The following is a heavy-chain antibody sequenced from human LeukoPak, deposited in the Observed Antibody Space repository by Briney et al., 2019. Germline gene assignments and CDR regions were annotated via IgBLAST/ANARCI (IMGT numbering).Heavy chain of an antibody. V-gene: IGHV3-23*01. J-gene: IGHJ4*02. D-gene: IGHD2-8*02. CDR1: GFTFSTFA. Sequence: GGSLRLSCAASGFTFSTFAMIWVRQPPGKGLEWVSSIFPSGGEIHYADSVRSRFTISRDNSKSTLSLQMNSLRAEDTAIYYCATYRQVLLPFESWGQGTLVTVSS. CDR3: ATYRQVLLPFES. CDR2: IFPSGGEI.